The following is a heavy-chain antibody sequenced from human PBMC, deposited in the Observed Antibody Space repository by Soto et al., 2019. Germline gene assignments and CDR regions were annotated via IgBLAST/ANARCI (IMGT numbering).Heavy chain of an antibody. J-gene: IGHJ4*02. CDR2: INHSGST. CDR3: AREYGGNSGTFDY. D-gene: IGHD2-21*02. V-gene: IGHV4-34*01. Sequence: QVQLQQWGAGLLKPSETLSLTCAVYGGSFSGYYWSWIRQPPGKGLEWIGEINHSGSTNYHPSLKSRVTISVDTSKNQFSLKLSSVTAADTAVYYCAREYGGNSGTFDYWGQGTLVTVSS. CDR1: GGSFSGYY.